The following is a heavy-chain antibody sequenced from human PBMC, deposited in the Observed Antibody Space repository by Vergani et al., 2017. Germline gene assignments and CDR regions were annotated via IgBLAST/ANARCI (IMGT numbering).Heavy chain of an antibody. V-gene: IGHV1-3*01. J-gene: IGHJ5*02. D-gene: IGHD3-16*02. Sequence: QVQLVQSGAEVKKPGASVKVSCKASGYTFTSYAMHWVRQAPGQRLEWMGWINAGNGNTKYSQKFQGRVTITRDTSASTAYMELSSLRSEDTAVYYCARTSALTFGGVIANWFDPWGQGTLVTVSS. CDR1: GYTFTSYA. CDR3: ARTSALTFGGVIANWFDP. CDR2: INAGNGNT.